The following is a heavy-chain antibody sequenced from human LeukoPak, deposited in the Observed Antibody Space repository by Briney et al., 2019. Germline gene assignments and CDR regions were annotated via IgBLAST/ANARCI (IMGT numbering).Heavy chain of an antibody. CDR3: ARAGDGYSYEYYFDY. Sequence: GGSLRLSCAASGFTVSSTYMSWVRQAPGKALEWVSVFYSGGQTYYTDSVKGRFTISRHNSKNTLYLQMNSLRTEDTAVYYCARAGDGYSYEYYFDYWGQGTLVTVSS. V-gene: IGHV3-53*04. D-gene: IGHD5-24*01. CDR2: FYSGGQT. J-gene: IGHJ4*02. CDR1: GFTVSSTY.